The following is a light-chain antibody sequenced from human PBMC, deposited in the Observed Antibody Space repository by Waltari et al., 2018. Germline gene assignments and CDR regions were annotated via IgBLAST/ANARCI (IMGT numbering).Light chain of an antibody. J-gene: IGKJ2*02. CDR2: WAS. V-gene: IGKV4-1*01. Sequence: DIVMTQSPDSLAVSLGERATINCKSSQSVLYSSNNKNYLAWYQQKPGQPPKLLIYWASTRASGVPDRFSGSGSGTDFTLTISSLQAEDVAVYYCQQYYSTPPWTFGQGTKLEIK. CDR3: QQYYSTPPWT. CDR1: QSVLYSSNNKNY.